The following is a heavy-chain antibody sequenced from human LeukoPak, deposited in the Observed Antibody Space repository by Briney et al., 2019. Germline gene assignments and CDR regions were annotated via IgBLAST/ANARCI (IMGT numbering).Heavy chain of an antibody. CDR2: VYYGGAT. CDR1: GGTISTSIYY. Sequence: SETLSLTCTVSGGTISTSIYYWAWIRQPPGKGLEWIGSVYYGGATYYNPSFKSRVTISIDTSTRQFSLKMSSVTAADTAVYYCANQDSGYTGDQYYLGMDVWGPGTTVTVPS. V-gene: IGHV4-39*01. D-gene: IGHD3-10*01. J-gene: IGHJ6*02. CDR3: ANQDSGYTGDQYYLGMDV.